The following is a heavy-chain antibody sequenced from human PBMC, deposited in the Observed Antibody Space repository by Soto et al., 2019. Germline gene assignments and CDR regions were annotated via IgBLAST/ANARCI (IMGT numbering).Heavy chain of an antibody. J-gene: IGHJ4*02. CDR3: ARRRGVPQSYYFDY. CDR2: INAGNGNT. V-gene: IGHV1-3*01. Sequence: GASVEVSCKASGYTFTSYAMHWVRQAPGQRLEWMGWINAGNGNTKYSQKFQGRVTITRDTSASTAYMELSSLRSEDTAVYYCARRRGVPQSYYFDYWGQRTLVTVSS. D-gene: IGHD2-8*01. CDR1: GYTFTSYA.